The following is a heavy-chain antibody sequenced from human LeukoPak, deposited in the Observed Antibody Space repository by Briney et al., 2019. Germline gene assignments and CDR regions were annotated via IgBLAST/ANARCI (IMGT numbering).Heavy chain of an antibody. Sequence: SETLSLTCTVSGGSITSYYWNWLRQPPGKGLEWIGYIYSSGSTNYNPSLKSRATILVDMSQNQLSLKLRSVTAADTAVYYCAREVAVEDAFDIWGQGTMVTVSS. CDR2: IYSSGST. CDR3: AREVAVEDAFDI. CDR1: GGSITSYY. D-gene: IGHD1-1*01. J-gene: IGHJ3*02. V-gene: IGHV4-59*01.